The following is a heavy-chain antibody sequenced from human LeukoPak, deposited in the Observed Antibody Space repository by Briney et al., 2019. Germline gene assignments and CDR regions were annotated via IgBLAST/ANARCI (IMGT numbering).Heavy chain of an antibody. CDR3: AREYYGSGSFLDY. J-gene: IGHJ4*02. CDR2: TSSSGNT. D-gene: IGHD3-10*01. CDR1: GDSISYFY. V-gene: IGHV4-4*07. Sequence: SETLSLTCSVSGDSISYFYWSWIRQAAGKGLEWIGRTSSSGNTDYNASLKSRVTMSVDTSKNQLSLKLSSVTAADTAVYYCAREYYGSGSFLDYWGQGTLVTVSS.